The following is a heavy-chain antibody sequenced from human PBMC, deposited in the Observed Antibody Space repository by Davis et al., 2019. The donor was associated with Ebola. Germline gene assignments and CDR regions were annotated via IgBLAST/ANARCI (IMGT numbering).Heavy chain of an antibody. CDR2: IKQDGSEK. CDR3: AKTSHADSPYYYMDV. Sequence: PGGSLRLSCAASGFTFSSYWMSWVRQAPGKGLEWVANIKQDGSEKYYVDSVKGRFTISRDNAKNSLYLQMNSLRLEDTAVYYCAKTSHADSPYYYMDVWGKGTTVTVSS. CDR1: GFTFSSYW. V-gene: IGHV3-7*01. J-gene: IGHJ6*03. D-gene: IGHD4-17*01.